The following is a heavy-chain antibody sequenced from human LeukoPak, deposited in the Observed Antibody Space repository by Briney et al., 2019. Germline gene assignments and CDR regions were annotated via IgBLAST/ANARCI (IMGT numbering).Heavy chain of an antibody. CDR1: GYTFTSYG. D-gene: IGHD5-18*01. V-gene: IGHV1-18*01. J-gene: IGHJ4*02. CDR3: ARVSSSSSSYGPNYFDY. CDR2: ISAYNGNT. Sequence: ASVKVSCKASGYTFTSYGISWVRQAPGQGLEWMGWISAYNGNTNYAQKLQGRVTMTTDTSTSTAYMELRSLRSDDTAVYYCARVSSSSSSYGPNYFDYWGQGTLVTVSS.